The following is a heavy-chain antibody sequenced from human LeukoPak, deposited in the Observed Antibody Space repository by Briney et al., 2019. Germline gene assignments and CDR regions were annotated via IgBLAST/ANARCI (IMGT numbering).Heavy chain of an antibody. CDR2: ISAYNGNT. CDR1: GYTFTSYG. J-gene: IGHJ4*02. D-gene: IGHD1-26*01. V-gene: IGHV1-18*01. Sequence: ASVKVSCTASGYTFTSYGISWVRQAPGQGLEWMGWISAYNGNTNYAQKLQGRVTMTTDTSTSTAYMELRSLRSDDTAVYYCARSVLSSGSYWGLIFDYWGQGTLVTVSS. CDR3: ARSVLSSGSYWGLIFDY.